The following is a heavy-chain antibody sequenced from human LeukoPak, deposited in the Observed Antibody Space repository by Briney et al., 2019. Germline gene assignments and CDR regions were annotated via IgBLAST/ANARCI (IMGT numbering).Heavy chain of an antibody. CDR2: INPSGGST. V-gene: IGHV1-46*01. CDR3: ARGLGYYGSGSYSPFDY. J-gene: IGHJ4*02. CDR1: GYTFTSYY. D-gene: IGHD3-10*01. Sequence: GASVNVSCKASGYTFTSYYMHWVRQAPGQGLEWMGIINPSGGSTSYAQKFQGRVTMTRDTSTSTVYMELSSLRSEDTAVYYCARGLGYYGSGSYSPFDYWGQGTLVTVSS.